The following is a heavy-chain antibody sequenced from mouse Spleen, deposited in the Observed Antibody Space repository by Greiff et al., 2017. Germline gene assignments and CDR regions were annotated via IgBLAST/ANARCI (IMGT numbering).Heavy chain of an antibody. Sequence: QVQLQQSGAELARPGASVKLSCKASGYTFTSYGISWVKQRTGQGLEWIGEIYPRSGNTYYNEKFKGKATLTADKSSSTAYMELRSLTSEDSAVYFCARRSSPTGTVDYWGQGTTLTVSS. CDR2: IYPRSGNT. CDR3: ARRSSPTGTVDY. V-gene: IGHV1-81*01. CDR1: GYTFTSYG. D-gene: IGHD4-1*02. J-gene: IGHJ2*01.